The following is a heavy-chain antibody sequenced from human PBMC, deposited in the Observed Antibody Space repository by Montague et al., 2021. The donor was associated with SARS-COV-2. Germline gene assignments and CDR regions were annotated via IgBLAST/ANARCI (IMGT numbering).Heavy chain of an antibody. CDR3: ARVVILVVPTTIPNGAFDP. D-gene: IGHD3-22*01. J-gene: IGHJ5*02. V-gene: IGHV4-39*02. CDR2: IYYSGST. Sequence: SETLSLTCTVSGGSISSRAYYWGWIRQPPGKGLEWLGSIYYSGSTYYNPSLKSRVTISIDTSENRFSLQLTSVTAADTAIYYCARVVILVVPTTIPNGAFDPWGQGSLVTVSS. CDR1: GGSISSRAYY.